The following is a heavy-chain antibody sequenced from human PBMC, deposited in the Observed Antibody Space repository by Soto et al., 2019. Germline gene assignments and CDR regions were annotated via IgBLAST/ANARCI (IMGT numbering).Heavy chain of an antibody. CDR3: GLLWFGDLVY. J-gene: IGHJ4*02. D-gene: IGHD3-10*01. CDR1: GFSFTNAW. Sequence: EVQLVQSGGGLVQPGGSLRLSCAASGFSFTNAWINWVRQAPGKGLEWVGRIKGKSDGGTTDYAAPVKGRFTISRDDSTNPLYLQMNSMKTEDTAVYHCGLLWFGDLVYWGQGTMVTVSS. V-gene: IGHV3-15*07. CDR2: IKGKSDGGTT.